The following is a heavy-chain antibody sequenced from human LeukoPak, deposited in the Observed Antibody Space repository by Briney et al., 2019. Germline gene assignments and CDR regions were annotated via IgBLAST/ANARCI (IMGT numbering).Heavy chain of an antibody. Sequence: GGSLRLSCAASGFTFSSYWMHWVRQAPGKGLVWVSRINSDGSSRSYADSVKGRFTISRDNANNTLYRQMNSLRAEDTAVYYCARHPTLYPDWGQGTLVTVSS. J-gene: IGHJ4*02. V-gene: IGHV3-74*01. CDR3: ARHPTLYPD. D-gene: IGHD2-8*01. CDR2: INSDGSSR. CDR1: GFTFSSYW.